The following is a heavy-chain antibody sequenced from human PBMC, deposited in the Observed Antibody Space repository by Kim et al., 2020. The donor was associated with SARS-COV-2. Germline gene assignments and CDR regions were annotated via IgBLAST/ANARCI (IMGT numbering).Heavy chain of an antibody. J-gene: IGHJ6*03. CDR3: ARVRWYYMDV. CDR2: T. V-gene: IGHV4-59*01. D-gene: IGHD2-15*01. Sequence: TNYTPSLKSRVTISVDTSKNQFSLKLSSVTAADTAVYYCARVRWYYMDVWGKGTTVTVSS.